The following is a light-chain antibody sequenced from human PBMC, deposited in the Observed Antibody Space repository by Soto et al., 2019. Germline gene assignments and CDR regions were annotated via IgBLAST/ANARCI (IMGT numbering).Light chain of an antibody. CDR3: QQRSNWPLT. CDR2: GAS. J-gene: IGKJ4*01. Sequence: EIVLTQSPATLSLSPGERATLSCRASQSVSSYLLWYQQKPGQTPRLLIYGASSRATGIPARFSGSGSGTDFTLTISSLEPEDFAVYYCQQRSNWPLTFGGGTKVDIK. V-gene: IGKV3-11*01. CDR1: QSVSSY.